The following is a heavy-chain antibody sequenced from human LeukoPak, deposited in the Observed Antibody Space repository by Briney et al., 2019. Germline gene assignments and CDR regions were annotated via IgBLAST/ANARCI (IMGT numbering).Heavy chain of an antibody. CDR3: ARHKSDYGDYHAH. CDR2: IYYGGST. D-gene: IGHD4-17*01. Sequence: SETLSLTCTVSDGSMGGYYWSWIRQPPGKGLEWIGYIYYGGSTNYNPSLKRRVTISEDRSMNQFSLKLSSVTAADTAVYYCARHKSDYGDYHAHWGQGTLVTVSS. J-gene: IGHJ4*02. CDR1: DGSMGGYY. V-gene: IGHV4-59*08.